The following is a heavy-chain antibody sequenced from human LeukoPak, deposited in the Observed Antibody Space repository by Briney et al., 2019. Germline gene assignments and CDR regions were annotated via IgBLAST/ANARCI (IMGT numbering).Heavy chain of an antibody. CDR3: ARAPGGRAFDI. J-gene: IGHJ3*02. CDR2: INAGNGNT. Sequence: ASVKVSCKASGYTFTSYAMHWVRQAPGQRLEWMGWINAGNGNTKYSQKFQGRVTITRDTSASTAYMELSSLRSEDTAAYYCARAPGGRAFDIWGQGTMVTVSS. V-gene: IGHV1-3*01. D-gene: IGHD1-26*01. CDR1: GYTFTSYA.